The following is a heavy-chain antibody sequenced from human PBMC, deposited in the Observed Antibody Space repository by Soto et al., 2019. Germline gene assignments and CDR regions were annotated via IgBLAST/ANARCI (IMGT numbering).Heavy chain of an antibody. J-gene: IGHJ5*02. V-gene: IGHV1-69*13. CDR1: GGTFSSYA. CDR3: ARADCSGGSCYVSGWFDP. CDR2: IIPIFGTA. D-gene: IGHD2-15*01. Sequence: GASVKVSCKASGGTFSSYAISWVRQAPGQGLEWMGGIIPIFGTANYAQKFQGRVTITADESTSTAYMELSSLRSEDTAVYYCARADCSGGSCYVSGWFDPWGQGTLVTVS.